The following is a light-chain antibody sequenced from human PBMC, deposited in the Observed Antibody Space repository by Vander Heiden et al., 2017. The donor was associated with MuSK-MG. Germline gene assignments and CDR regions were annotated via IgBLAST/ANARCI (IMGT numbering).Light chain of an antibody. CDR3: CSYTSAASRV. J-gene: IGLJ3*02. CDR1: SSDIGGYNY. Sequence: SDVTPPSSVSGSPGQTIPIPCTGTSSDIGGYNYVSWYQQYAGKPPKLIIYGVSNRPSGVSNRCSGSKSGNTASLTVSWLQPEDEADYYCCSYTSAASRVFGGGTKLTVL. V-gene: IGLV2-14*03. CDR2: GVS.